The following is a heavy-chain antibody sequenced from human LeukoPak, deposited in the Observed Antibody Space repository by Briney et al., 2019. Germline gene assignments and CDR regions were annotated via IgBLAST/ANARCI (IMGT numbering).Heavy chain of an antibody. D-gene: IGHD3-16*01. CDR2: IKQDGSKK. CDR1: GFTFSGFW. Sequence: PGGSLRLSCAASGFTFSGFWMSWVRQSPGKGLEWVANIKQDGSKKEYVDSVKGRFTISRDNAKNSLYLQMDSLRADDTAMYYCAREGWGGFDYWGQGTLVTVSS. J-gene: IGHJ4*02. V-gene: IGHV3-7*01. CDR3: AREGWGGFDY.